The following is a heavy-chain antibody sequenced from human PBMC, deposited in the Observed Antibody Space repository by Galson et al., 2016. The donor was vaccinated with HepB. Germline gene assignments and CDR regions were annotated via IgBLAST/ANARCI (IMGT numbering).Heavy chain of an antibody. CDR3: ARDGEYYYGSGSYAET. Sequence: SLRLSCAASGFTFSSYWMSWVRQAPGKGLEWVANIKQDGSEEYYVDSVKGRFTISRDNAKNTLHLQMNSLRAEDTAVYYCARDGEYYYGSGSYAETWGQGTLVTVSS. CDR1: GFTFSSYW. V-gene: IGHV3-7*05. CDR2: IKQDGSEE. J-gene: IGHJ5*02. D-gene: IGHD3-10*01.